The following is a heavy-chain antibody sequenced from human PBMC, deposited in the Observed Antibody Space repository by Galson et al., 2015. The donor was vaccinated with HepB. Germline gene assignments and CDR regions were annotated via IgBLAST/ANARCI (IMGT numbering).Heavy chain of an antibody. Sequence: SLRLSCAASGFVFSSSGMHWVRQAPGKGLEWVSVIWFDGGDKFYADSVKGRFTISRDNSKNMLFLQMNSLRVEDTGVYYCAKNDADGFDVWGHGTMVIVSS. D-gene: IGHD1-1*01. CDR2: IWFDGGDK. CDR3: AKNDADGFDV. CDR1: GFVFSSSG. V-gene: IGHV3-33*06. J-gene: IGHJ3*01.